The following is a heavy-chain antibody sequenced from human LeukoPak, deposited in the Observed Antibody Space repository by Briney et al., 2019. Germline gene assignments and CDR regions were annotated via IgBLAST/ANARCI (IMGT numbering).Heavy chain of an antibody. CDR1: GXDFSSYA. Sequence: HPGGSLRLSCSASGXDFSSYAMSWVRQPPGKGLEWVSVISRRDDYTYYADSVKGRFTISRDNSKNTLYLQMNSLRAEDTAVYYCANDYRSGSFHDFWGQGTLVTVSS. CDR2: ISRRDDYT. J-gene: IGHJ4*02. V-gene: IGHV3-23*01. D-gene: IGHD3-10*01. CDR3: ANDYRSGSFHDF.